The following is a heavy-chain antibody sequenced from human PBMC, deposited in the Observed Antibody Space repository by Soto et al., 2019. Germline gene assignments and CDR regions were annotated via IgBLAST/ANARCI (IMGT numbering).Heavy chain of an antibody. CDR3: ASLRMGAVVIYDY. CDR2: IYYSGST. D-gene: IGHD3-22*01. CDR1: GGYISSYY. Sequence: QVQLQESGPGLVKPSETLSLTCTVSGGYISSYYWSWIRQPPGKGLEWIGYIYYSGSTNYNPSLNSRVTISVATSKNQFSLKLSSVTAADTAVYYCASLRMGAVVIYDYWGQGTLVTVSS. V-gene: IGHV4-59*08. J-gene: IGHJ4*02.